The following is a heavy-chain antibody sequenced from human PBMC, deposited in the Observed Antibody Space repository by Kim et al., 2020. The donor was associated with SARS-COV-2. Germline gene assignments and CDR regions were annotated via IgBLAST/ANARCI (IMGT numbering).Heavy chain of an antibody. Sequence: SETLSLTCAVSGGSISSSNWWSWVRQPPGKGLEWIGEIYHSGSTNYNPSLKSRVTISVDKSKNQFSLKLSSVTAADTAVYYCARVGLEDYYYGMDVWGQGTTVTVSS. D-gene: IGHD6-19*01. V-gene: IGHV4-4*02. CDR3: ARVGLEDYYYGMDV. J-gene: IGHJ6*02. CDR2: IYHSGST. CDR1: GGSISSSNW.